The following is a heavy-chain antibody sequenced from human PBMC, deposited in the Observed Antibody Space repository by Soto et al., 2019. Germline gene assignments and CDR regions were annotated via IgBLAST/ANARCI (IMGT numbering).Heavy chain of an antibody. CDR1: GFTFSSYG. CDR2: ISYDGSNK. D-gene: IGHD3-22*01. Sequence: QVQLVESGGGVVQPGRSLRLSCAASGFTFSSYGMHWVRQAPGKGLEWVAVISYDGSNKYYADSVKGRFTISRDNSKNTLYLQMNSLRAEDTAVYYCAKDRVTRIVGPPDYWGQGTLVTVSS. J-gene: IGHJ4*02. CDR3: AKDRVTRIVGPPDY. V-gene: IGHV3-30*18.